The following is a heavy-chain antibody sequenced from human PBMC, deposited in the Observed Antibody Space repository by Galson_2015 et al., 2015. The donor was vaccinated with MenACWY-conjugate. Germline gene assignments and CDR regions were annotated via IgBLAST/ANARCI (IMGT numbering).Heavy chain of an antibody. CDR3: ARAGALTYYFDY. Sequence: ATLSLPCAVSGASISSVNWWRWVRPPPGQGLEWIAEIYHSGSINYNPSLKSRVTMSVDKSKNQISLKLSSVTAADTAVYYCARAGALTYYFDYWGQGTLVAVSS. CDR2: IYHSGSI. V-gene: IGHV4-4*02. J-gene: IGHJ4*02. CDR1: GASISSVNW.